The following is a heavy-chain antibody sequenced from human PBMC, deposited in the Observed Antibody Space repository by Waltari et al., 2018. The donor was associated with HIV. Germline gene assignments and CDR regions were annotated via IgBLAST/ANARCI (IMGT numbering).Heavy chain of an antibody. Sequence: QVQLQQWGAGLLKPSETLSLTCAVYGGSFSGYYWSWIRQPPGKGLEWIGEINHSGSTNYNPSLKSRVTISVDTSKNQFSLKLSSVTAADTAVYYCARDGDYPDNWFDPWGQGTLVTVSS. D-gene: IGHD4-17*01. CDR2: INHSGST. J-gene: IGHJ5*02. CDR1: GGSFSGYY. V-gene: IGHV4-34*01. CDR3: ARDGDYPDNWFDP.